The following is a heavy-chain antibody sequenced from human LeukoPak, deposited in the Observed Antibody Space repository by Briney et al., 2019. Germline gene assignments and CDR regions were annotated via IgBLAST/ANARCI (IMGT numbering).Heavy chain of an antibody. J-gene: IGHJ6*02. CDR2: INSDGSST. Sequence: GGSLRLSCAASGFTFSSYTMNWVRQAPGKGLVWVSRINSDGSSTSYADSVKGRFTISRDNAKNTLYLQMNSLRAEDTAVYYCARDSHDSSPDVWGQGTTVTVSS. CDR3: ARDSHDSSPDV. CDR1: GFTFSSYT. D-gene: IGHD3-22*01. V-gene: IGHV3-74*01.